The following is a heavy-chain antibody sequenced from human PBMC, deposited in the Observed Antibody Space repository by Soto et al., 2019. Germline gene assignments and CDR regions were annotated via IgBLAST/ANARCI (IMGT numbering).Heavy chain of an antibody. CDR1: DGSSISFD. J-gene: IGHJ4*02. CDR3: ARQGSAYYYDSSGYSNPLDY. D-gene: IGHD3-22*01. CDR2: IYYSGST. Sequence: SVTLSLPCTVSDGSSISFDWRWIRQPPGKGLEWIGYIYYSGSTNYNPSLKSRVTISVDTSKNQFSLKLSSVTAADTAVYYCARQGSAYYYDSSGYSNPLDYWGQGTLVTV. V-gene: IGHV4-59*08.